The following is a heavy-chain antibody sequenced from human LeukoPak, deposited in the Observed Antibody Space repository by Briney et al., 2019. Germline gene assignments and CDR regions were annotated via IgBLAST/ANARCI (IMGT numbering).Heavy chain of an antibody. CDR2: IYYTGYT. Sequence: SETLSLTCTVSGGSISSSSYYWGWIRQPPGKGLEWIGSIYYTGYTYYNPSLQSRVTISVDTSKNQCSLKLSSVTAADTAVYYCARAARPYDSSGYFRYWGQGTLVTVSS. D-gene: IGHD3-22*01. CDR1: GGSISSSSYY. J-gene: IGHJ4*02. V-gene: IGHV4-39*01. CDR3: ARAARPYDSSGYFRY.